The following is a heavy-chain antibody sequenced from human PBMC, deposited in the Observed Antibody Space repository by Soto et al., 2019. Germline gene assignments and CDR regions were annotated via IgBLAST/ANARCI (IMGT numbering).Heavy chain of an antibody. J-gene: IGHJ4*02. CDR1: GYGFTTYG. CDR2: ISAHNGNT. D-gene: IGHD1-1*01. Sequence: QVHLVQSGAEVKKPGASVKVSCKGSGYGFTTYGITWVRQAPGQGLEWMAWISAHNGNTNYAQKLQGRVTVTRDTSTSTAYMELRSLRSXXXXVXXXARXRYGDYWGQGALVTVSS. V-gene: IGHV1-18*01. CDR3: ARXRYGDY.